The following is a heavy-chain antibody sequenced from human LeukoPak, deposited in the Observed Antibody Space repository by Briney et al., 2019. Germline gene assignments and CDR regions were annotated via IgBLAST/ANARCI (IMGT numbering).Heavy chain of an antibody. D-gene: IGHD3-22*01. J-gene: IGHJ6*02. CDR2: ISSSSSTM. CDR1: GFTFSSYS. Sequence: GGSLRLSCAASGFTFSSYSMNWVRQAPGKGLEWVSYISSSSSTMYYADSVKGRFTISRDNAKNSLYLQMNSLRDEDTAVYYCAREGHYYDSSGYYYYGMDVWGQGTTVTVSS. V-gene: IGHV3-48*02. CDR3: AREGHYYDSSGYYYYGMDV.